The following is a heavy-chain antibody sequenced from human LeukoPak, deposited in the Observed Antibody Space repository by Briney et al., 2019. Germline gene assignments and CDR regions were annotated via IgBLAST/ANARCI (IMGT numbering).Heavy chain of an antibody. CDR3: ARANYCSSTSCFRDVFDI. V-gene: IGHV1-2*02. Sequence: ASVKVSCKASGYTFTGYCMHWVRQAPGQGLEWMGWINPNSGGTKYAQKFQGRVTMTRDTSISTAYMELRRLRSDDTAVYYCARANYCSSTSCFRDVFDIWGQGTMVTVSS. CDR1: GYTFTGYC. CDR2: INPNSGGT. J-gene: IGHJ3*02. D-gene: IGHD2-2*01.